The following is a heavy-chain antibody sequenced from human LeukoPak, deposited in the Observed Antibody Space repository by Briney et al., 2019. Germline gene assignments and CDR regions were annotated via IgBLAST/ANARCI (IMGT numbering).Heavy chain of an antibody. D-gene: IGHD2-15*01. CDR2: IYYSGST. J-gene: IGHJ4*02. Sequence: PSETLSLTCTVSGGSISSYYWSWIRQPPGKGLEWIGYIYYSGSTNYNPSLKSRVTISVDTSKNQFSLKLSSVTAEDTAVYYCARDSGGSFDYWGQGTLVTVSS. V-gene: IGHV4-59*12. CDR3: ARDSGGSFDY. CDR1: GGSISSYY.